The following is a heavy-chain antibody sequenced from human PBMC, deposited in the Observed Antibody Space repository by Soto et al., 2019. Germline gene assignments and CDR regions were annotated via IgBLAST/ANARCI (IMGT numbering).Heavy chain of an antibody. Sequence: GSLRLSCAASGFTFSSYGMHWVRQAPGKGLEWVAVISYDGSNKYYADSVKGRFTISRDNSKNTLYLQMNSLRAEDTAVYYCAKDGGSSWYLTTFDYWGQGTLVTVSS. CDR1: GFTFSSYG. CDR2: ISYDGSNK. CDR3: AKDGGSSWYLTTFDY. D-gene: IGHD6-13*01. J-gene: IGHJ4*02. V-gene: IGHV3-30*18.